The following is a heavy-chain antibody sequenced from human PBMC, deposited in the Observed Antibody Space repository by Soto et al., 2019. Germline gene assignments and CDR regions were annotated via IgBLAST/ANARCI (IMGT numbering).Heavy chain of an antibody. CDR3: ARLGGYCSSTSCYGYYGMDV. CDR1: GGTIRSDY. CDR2: IYYSGST. Sequence: PSETLSLTCSVSGGTIRSDYWSWIRQPPGKRLDWIGYIYYSGSTNYNPSLESRVTISMDTCKNQFSLKVSSVTAADTAVYYCARLGGYCSSTSCYGYYGMDVWGQGTTVTVSS. V-gene: IGHV4-59*08. D-gene: IGHD2-2*01. J-gene: IGHJ6*02.